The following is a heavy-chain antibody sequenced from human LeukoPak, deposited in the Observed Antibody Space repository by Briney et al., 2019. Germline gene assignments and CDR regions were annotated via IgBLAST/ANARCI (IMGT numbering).Heavy chain of an antibody. CDR1: GYTFTGYY. V-gene: IGHV1-2*02. Sequence: ASVKVSCKASGYTFTGYYMHWVRQAPGQGLEWMGWINPNSGGTNYAQKFQGRVTMTRDTSISTAYMELSRLRSDDTAVYYCARSRVIAARHNWFDPWGQGTLVTVSS. CDR3: ARSRVIAARHNWFDP. D-gene: IGHD6-6*01. J-gene: IGHJ5*02. CDR2: INPNSGGT.